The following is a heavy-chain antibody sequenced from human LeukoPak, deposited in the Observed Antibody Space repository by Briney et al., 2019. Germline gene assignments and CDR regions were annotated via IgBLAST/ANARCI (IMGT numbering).Heavy chain of an antibody. D-gene: IGHD3-22*01. V-gene: IGHV3-23*01. CDR3: AKDLYYYDSSGYSYYFDY. Sequence: GGSLRLSCAASGFTFSSYAMSWVRQAPGKGLEWVSAISGSGGSTYYADSVKGRFTISRDNSKNTLYLQMNSLRAEDTAVYYCAKDLYYYDSSGYSYYFDYWGQETLVTVSS. CDR1: GFTFSSYA. CDR2: ISGSGGST. J-gene: IGHJ4*02.